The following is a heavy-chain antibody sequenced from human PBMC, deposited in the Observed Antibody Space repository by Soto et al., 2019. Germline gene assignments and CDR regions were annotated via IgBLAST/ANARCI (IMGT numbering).Heavy chain of an antibody. CDR1: GGSISSYY. V-gene: IGHV4-59*08. J-gene: IGHJ4*02. CDR2: IYYSGST. CDR3: ARTTRGYSYGYLDY. Sequence: PSETLSLTCTVSGGSISSYYWSWIRQPPGKGLEWIGYIYYSGSTNYNPSLKSRVTISVDTSKNQFSLKLSSVTAADTAVYYCARTTRGYSYGYLDYWGQGTLVTVS. D-gene: IGHD5-18*01.